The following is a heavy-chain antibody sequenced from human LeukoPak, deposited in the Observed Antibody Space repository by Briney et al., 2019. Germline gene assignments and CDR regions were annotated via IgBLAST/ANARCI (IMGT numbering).Heavy chain of an antibody. V-gene: IGHV4-59*01. J-gene: IGHJ5*02. Sequence: SETLSLTCTVSGGSISSYYWSWIRQPPGKGLEWIGNIYNSGGTNYNPSLKARVTTSVDTSKNQFSLKLTSVTAADTAVYYCARYRGNSNVGFDPWGQGTLVTVSS. CDR3: ARYRGNSNVGFDP. CDR1: GGSISSYY. CDR2: IYNSGGT. D-gene: IGHD4-23*01.